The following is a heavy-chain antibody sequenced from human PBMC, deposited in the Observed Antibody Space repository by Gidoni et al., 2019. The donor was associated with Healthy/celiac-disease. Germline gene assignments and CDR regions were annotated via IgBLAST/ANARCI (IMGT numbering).Heavy chain of an antibody. Sequence: EVQLVEPWCGLVQPGGSLRLSCAPSRLTFPCYSMNCVRQAPGKGLEWVSYISSSSSTIYYADSVKGRFTISRDNAKNSLYLQMNSLRAEDTAVYYCATHWNYGNYYYYMDVWGKGTTVTVSS. CDR1: RLTFPCYS. CDR3: ATHWNYGNYYYYMDV. D-gene: IGHD1-7*01. V-gene: IGHV3-48*01. J-gene: IGHJ6*03. CDR2: ISSSSSTI.